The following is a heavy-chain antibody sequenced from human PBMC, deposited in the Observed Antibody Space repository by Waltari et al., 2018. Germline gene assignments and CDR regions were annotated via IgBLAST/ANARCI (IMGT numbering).Heavy chain of an antibody. D-gene: IGHD1-7*01. CDR2: ISNDGTDK. Sequence: QVQLVESGGGVVQPGGSLRLSCAASGFTFNPFGMHWVRQAPAKGLEWVALISNDGTDKYYGDSVKGRFTISRDNSKNTLHLQMNTLRAEDTAVYYCAKGLWELPPYYYYVMDVWGQGTTVTVSS. J-gene: IGHJ6*02. V-gene: IGHV3-30*18. CDR3: AKGLWELPPYYYYVMDV. CDR1: GFTFNPFG.